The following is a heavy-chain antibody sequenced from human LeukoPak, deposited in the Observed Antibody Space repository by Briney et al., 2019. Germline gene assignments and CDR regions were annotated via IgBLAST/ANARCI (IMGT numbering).Heavy chain of an antibody. CDR2: MNPNSGNT. D-gene: IGHD2-2*01. CDR1: GYTFTSYD. V-gene: IGHV1-8*01. J-gene: IGHJ4*02. Sequence: ASVKVSCKASGYTFTSYDINWVRQATGQGLEWMGWMNPNSGNTGYAQKFQGRVTMTRNTSISTAYMELSSLRSEDTAVYYCASLILGYCSSTSCSDYWGQGTLVTVSS. CDR3: ASLILGYCSSTSCSDY.